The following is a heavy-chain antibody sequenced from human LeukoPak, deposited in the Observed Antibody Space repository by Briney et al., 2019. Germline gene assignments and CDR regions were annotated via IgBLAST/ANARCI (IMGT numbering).Heavy chain of an antibody. CDR2: ITTSGTST. CDR1: GFTFSSYE. J-gene: IGHJ3*02. CDR3: APNLYWSGGGCYSLPSDAFDI. Sequence: PGGSLRLSCATSGFTFSSYEMNWVRQAPGKGLEWISYITTSGTSTYYADSVKGRFTISRDNPKNALYLQMNTLRAEDTAVYYCAPNLYWSGGGCYSLPSDAFDIWGQGTMVTVSS. V-gene: IGHV3-48*03. D-gene: IGHD2-15*01.